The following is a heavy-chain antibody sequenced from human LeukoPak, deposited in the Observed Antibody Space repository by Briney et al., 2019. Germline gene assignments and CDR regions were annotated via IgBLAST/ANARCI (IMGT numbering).Heavy chain of an antibody. CDR1: GFIFSSYG. CDR2: ISYDGSNQ. J-gene: IGHJ4*02. V-gene: IGHV3-30*18. CDR3: AKDTSMPLNY. Sequence: PGRSLRLSCAASGFIFSSYGMHWVRQAPGKGLEWVAVISYDGSNQYYADSVKGRFTISRDNSKNTLYLQMNSLRAEDTAVYYCAKDTSMPLNYWGQGTLVTVSS. D-gene: IGHD2/OR15-2a*01.